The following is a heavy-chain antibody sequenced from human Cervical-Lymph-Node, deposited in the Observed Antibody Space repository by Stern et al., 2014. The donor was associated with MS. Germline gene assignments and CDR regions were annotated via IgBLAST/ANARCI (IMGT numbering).Heavy chain of an antibody. CDR2: INGDGRTT. V-gene: IGHV3-74*02. D-gene: IGHD5-12*01. J-gene: IGHJ6*02. Sequence: EVQLVESGGNLVQPGGSLRLSCAASGFSFSNYWMHWVRRGPGKGLVWLSRINGDGRTTIYADSVKGRFTISRDNARNTLFLQMDSLRAEDTAVYYCARADTSLAHYGMDVWGQGTTVTVSS. CDR1: GFSFSNYW. CDR3: ARADTSLAHYGMDV.